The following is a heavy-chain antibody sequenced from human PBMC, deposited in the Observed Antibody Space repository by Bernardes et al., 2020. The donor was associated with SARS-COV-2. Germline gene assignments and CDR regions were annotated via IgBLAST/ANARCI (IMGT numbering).Heavy chain of an antibody. D-gene: IGHD3-9*01. CDR3: ASSFGWWAFNI. CDR2: IDPVNGVT. J-gene: IGHJ3*02. CDR1: RYSFTKDH. Sequence: ASVKVSCKTSRYSFTKDHVHWVRQAPGRRPERMGLIDPVNGVTRNSQKFQDRVTFTMDTSANTVYMELVSLTSEDTAVYFCASSFGWWAFNIWGQGTVVTVSS. V-gene: IGHV1-3*01.